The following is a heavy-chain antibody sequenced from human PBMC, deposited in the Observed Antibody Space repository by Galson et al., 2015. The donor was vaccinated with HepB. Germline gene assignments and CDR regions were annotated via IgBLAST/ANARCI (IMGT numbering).Heavy chain of an antibody. CDR3: VKGTGSGGIHYSDY. Sequence: SLSLSCAASGFTFSAYAMSWVRQAPGEGLEWVSTINYSGSGTYYPDSVKGRITISRDNYKNTLYLQVNSLRAEDTAVYYCVKGTGSGGIHYSDYWCHGTLVTVSS. CDR2: INYSGSGT. CDR1: GFTFSAYA. J-gene: IGHJ4*01. D-gene: IGHD3-10*01. V-gene: IGHV3-23*01.